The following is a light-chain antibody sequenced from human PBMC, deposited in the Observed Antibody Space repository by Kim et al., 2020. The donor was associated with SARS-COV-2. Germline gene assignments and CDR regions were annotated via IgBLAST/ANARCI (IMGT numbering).Light chain of an antibody. V-gene: IGLV2-11*01. CDR2: DVS. CDR3: CSYAGSNDLV. J-gene: IGLJ2*01. Sequence: QSALTQPRSVSGSTGQSITISCTGTSSDDGGYNYVTWYQQHPGKAPKVIIYDVSKRPSGIPDRFSGSKSGNTASLTISGLQTEDEGDYHCCSYAGSNDLVFGGGTKVTVL. CDR1: SSDDGGYNY.